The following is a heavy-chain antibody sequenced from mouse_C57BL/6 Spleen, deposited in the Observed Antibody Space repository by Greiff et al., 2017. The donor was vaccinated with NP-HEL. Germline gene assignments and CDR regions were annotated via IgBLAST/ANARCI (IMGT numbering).Heavy chain of an antibody. J-gene: IGHJ4*01. CDR2: ISNGGGST. Sequence: EVQVVESGGGLVQPGGSLKLSCAASGFTFSDYYMYWVRQTPEKRLEWVAYISNGGGSTYYPDTVKGRFTISRDNAKNTLYLQMSRLKSEDTAMYYCARAYYSNYGGRGYAMDYWGQGTSVTVSS. CDR1: GFTFSDYY. V-gene: IGHV5-12*01. CDR3: ARAYYSNYGGRGYAMDY. D-gene: IGHD2-5*01.